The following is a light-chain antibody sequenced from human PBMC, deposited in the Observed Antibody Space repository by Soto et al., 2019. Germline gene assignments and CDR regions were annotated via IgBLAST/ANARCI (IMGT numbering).Light chain of an antibody. CDR2: AAS. V-gene: IGKV1-9*01. CDR1: QGISSY. CDR3: QQLNNFPFT. Sequence: DIQLTQSPSFLSASVGDRVTLTCRASQGISSYLAWYQQKPWKAPQLLIFAASNLQSGVPSRFSGSFSGTEFTLTLSSLQPEDFATYYCQQLNNFPFTFGPGTKLEIK. J-gene: IGKJ3*01.